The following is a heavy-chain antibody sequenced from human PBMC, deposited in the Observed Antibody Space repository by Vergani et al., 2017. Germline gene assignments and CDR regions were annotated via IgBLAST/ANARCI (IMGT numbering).Heavy chain of an antibody. CDR2: IIPIIRLA. D-gene: IGHD6-19*01. Sequence: QVHLEQSGTEVKKPGSSVKASCKASGDIFNNYTVTWVRQAPGQGLEWMGRIIPIIRLATSAQKFQDRVKITGDTSTNTVYMEMNNLRSEDTAVYYCARVSPGDNSGWEPFDYWGQGTLVTVSS. V-gene: IGHV1-69*02. J-gene: IGHJ4*02. CDR1: GDIFNNYT. CDR3: ARVSPGDNSGWEPFDY.